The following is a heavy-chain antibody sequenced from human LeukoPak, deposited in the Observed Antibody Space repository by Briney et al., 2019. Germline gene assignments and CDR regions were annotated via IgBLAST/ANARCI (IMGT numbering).Heavy chain of an antibody. D-gene: IGHD6-19*01. CDR1: RFTVSNNH. CDR2: IYNGDNT. J-gene: IGHJ4*02. CDR3: ARASRWLAFDN. Sequence: PGGSLRISCVASRFTVSNNHMNWVRQAPGKGLEWVSVIYNGDNTYYADSVQGRFTISKDNSKNTLYLQINSLRPEDTAVYFCARASRWLAFDNWGQGTLVTVSS. V-gene: IGHV3-66*01.